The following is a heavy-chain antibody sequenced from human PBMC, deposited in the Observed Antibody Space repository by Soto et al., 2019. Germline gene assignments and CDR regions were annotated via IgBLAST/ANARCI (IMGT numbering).Heavy chain of an antibody. CDR3: ARTKCSGGSCYSWSLDY. J-gene: IGHJ4*02. V-gene: IGHV4-31*03. CDR2: RYYSEST. D-gene: IGHD2-15*01. CDR1: GGSITTGGYY. Sequence: SETLSLICTISGGSITTGGYYWSWIRQLPGKGLEWIGHRYYSESTYYNPSLKSRVSISLDTSKNQFSLKLSFVTAADTAMYYCARTKCSGGSCYSWSLDYWGQGTPVTVSS.